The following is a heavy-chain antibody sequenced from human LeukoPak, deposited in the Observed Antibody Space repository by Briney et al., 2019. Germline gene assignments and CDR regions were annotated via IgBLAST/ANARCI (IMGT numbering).Heavy chain of an antibody. V-gene: IGHV4-61*01. CDR2: IYYSGST. Sequence: PSETLSLTCTVSGGSVSSGSYYWSWIRQPPGKGLEWIGYIYYSGSTNYNPSLKSRVTISVDTSKNQFSLKLSSVTAADTAVYYCAIEREDVGGFDYWGQGTLVTVSS. CDR1: GGSVSSGSYY. D-gene: IGHD3-16*01. CDR3: AIEREDVGGFDY. J-gene: IGHJ4*02.